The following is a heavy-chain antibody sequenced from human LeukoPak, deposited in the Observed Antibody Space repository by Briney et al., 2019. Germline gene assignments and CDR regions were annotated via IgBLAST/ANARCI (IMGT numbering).Heavy chain of an antibody. CDR1: GGSIRNYY. D-gene: IGHD3-10*01. Sequence: SETLSLTCTVSGGSIRNYYWTWIRQPPGKGLEWIGFIYYSGSTNYSPSLRGRVIISVDPTKNQSSLRLSSVTPADTAFYFCAKGRWELPTDSWGQRILVTVSS. CDR3: AKGRWELPTDS. J-gene: IGHJ5*01. V-gene: IGHV4-59*01. CDR2: IYYSGST.